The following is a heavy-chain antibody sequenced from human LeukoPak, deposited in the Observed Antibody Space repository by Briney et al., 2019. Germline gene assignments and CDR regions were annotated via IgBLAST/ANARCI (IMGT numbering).Heavy chain of an antibody. CDR3: ARVPSPYSGSYYNYFDY. Sequence: ASVKVSCKASGYTFTGYYVHWVRQAPGQGLEWMGRINPNSGDTNYAQKFQGWVTMTRDTSISTAYMELSRLRSDDTAVYYCARVPSPYSGSYYNYFDYWGQGTLVTVSS. CDR1: GYTFTGYY. J-gene: IGHJ4*02. V-gene: IGHV1-2*04. CDR2: INPNSGDT. D-gene: IGHD1-26*01.